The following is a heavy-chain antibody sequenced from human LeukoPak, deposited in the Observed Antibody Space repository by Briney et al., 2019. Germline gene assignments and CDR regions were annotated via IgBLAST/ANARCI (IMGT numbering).Heavy chain of an antibody. CDR3: ARDIGQQLVPPDY. D-gene: IGHD6-13*01. CDR1: GYTFTGYY. V-gene: IGHV1-46*01. J-gene: IGHJ4*02. Sequence: ASVKFSCEASGYTFTGYYMHWVRQAPGQGLEWMGIINPSGGSTSYAQKFQGRVTMTRDTSTSTVYMELSSLRSEDTAVYYCARDIGQQLVPPDYWGQGTLVTVSS. CDR2: INPSGGST.